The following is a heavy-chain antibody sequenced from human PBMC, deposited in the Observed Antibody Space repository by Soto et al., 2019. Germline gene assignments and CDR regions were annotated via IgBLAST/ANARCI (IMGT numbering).Heavy chain of an antibody. CDR3: ARGGYSYGRDAFDI. J-gene: IGHJ3*02. V-gene: IGHV1-2*04. Sequence: PSVKVSCKASGYTLTTFFMHWVRQAPGQGLEWMGWINPNSGGTNYAQKFQGWVTMTRDTSISTAYMELSRLRSDDTAVYYCARGGYSYGRDAFDIWGQGTMVTVSS. CDR2: INPNSGGT. D-gene: IGHD5-18*01. CDR1: GYTLTTFF.